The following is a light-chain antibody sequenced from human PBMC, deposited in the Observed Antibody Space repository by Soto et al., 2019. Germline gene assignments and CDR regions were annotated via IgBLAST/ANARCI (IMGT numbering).Light chain of an antibody. V-gene: IGLV1-40*01. CDR2: ANK. CDR1: SSNIGAGYD. J-gene: IGLJ1*01. CDR3: QSYDTSPSGYV. Sequence: QSVLTQPPSVSGAPGQRVTISCTGSSSNIGAGYDVHWYQQLPGTAPKLLIYANKNRPAGVPDRFSASKSGTSASLAITGLQAEDEADHYCQSYDTSPSGYVFGSGTKVTVL.